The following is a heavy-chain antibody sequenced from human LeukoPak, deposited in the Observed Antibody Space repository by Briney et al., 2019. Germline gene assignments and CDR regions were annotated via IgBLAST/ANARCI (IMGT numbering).Heavy chain of an antibody. Sequence: SETLSLTCTVSGGSISSSSYYWGWIRQPPGKGLEWIGSIYYSGSTYYNPYLKSRVTISVDTSKKQFSLRLSSVTAADTAVYYCASQYYYDSSGYPRGFDPWGQGTLVTVSS. V-gene: IGHV4-39*01. J-gene: IGHJ5*02. CDR1: GGSISSSSYY. CDR2: IYYSGST. CDR3: ASQYYYDSSGYPRGFDP. D-gene: IGHD3-22*01.